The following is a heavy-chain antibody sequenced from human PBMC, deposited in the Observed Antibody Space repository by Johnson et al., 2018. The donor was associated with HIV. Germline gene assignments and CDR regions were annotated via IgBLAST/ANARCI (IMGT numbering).Heavy chain of an antibody. J-gene: IGHJ3*02. CDR1: GFPFSSYA. CDR3: SRVEQLGAFDI. CDR2: ISYDGSNK. Sequence: VQLVESGGGVVPPGRSMRLSCAASGFPFSSYAMHWVRQAPGKGLEWVAVISYDGSNKYYADSVKGRFTISRDNSKNTLYLQMNSLRVEDTAVYYCSRVEQLGAFDIWGQGTMVTVSS. V-gene: IGHV3-30*04. D-gene: IGHD6-6*01.